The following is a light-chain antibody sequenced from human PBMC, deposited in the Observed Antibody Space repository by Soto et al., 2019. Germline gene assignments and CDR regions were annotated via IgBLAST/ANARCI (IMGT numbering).Light chain of an antibody. J-gene: IGKJ5*01. V-gene: IGKV1-27*01. CDR1: QGISNY. Sequence: EILMTQSPSSLSASAGDRVTITCRASQGISNYLAWYQQKPGKPPKLLIYASSTMQSGVPSRFSGSGSGTDFTNTISSLQADDVASYYCQKYNSALVTFGQGTRLEIK. CDR3: QKYNSALVT. CDR2: ASS.